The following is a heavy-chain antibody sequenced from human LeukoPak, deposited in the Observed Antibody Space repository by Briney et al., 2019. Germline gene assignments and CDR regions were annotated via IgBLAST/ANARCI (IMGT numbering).Heavy chain of an antibody. V-gene: IGHV4-34*01. CDR3: ARAYYDFWSGYPPGAFDI. Sequence: TSETLSLTCAVYGGSFSGYYWSWIRQPPGKGLEWIGEINHSGSTNYNPSLKSRVTISVDMSKNQFSLKLSSVTAADTAVYYCARAYYDFWSGYPPGAFDIWGQGTMVTVSS. CDR2: INHSGST. CDR1: GGSFSGYY. D-gene: IGHD3-3*01. J-gene: IGHJ3*02.